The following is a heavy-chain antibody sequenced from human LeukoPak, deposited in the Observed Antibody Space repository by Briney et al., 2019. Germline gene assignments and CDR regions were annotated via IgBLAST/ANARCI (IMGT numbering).Heavy chain of an antibody. D-gene: IGHD4-17*01. CDR2: IYYSGST. Sequence: SETLSLTCTVSGFSISSYHWSWIRQPPGKGLEWIWYIYYSGSTNYNPSLKSRVTISVDTSKNQFSLKLSSVTAADTAVYYCARGGTVTTEGPFDYWGQGTLVTVSS. J-gene: IGHJ4*02. V-gene: IGHV4-59*01. CDR1: GFSISSYH. CDR3: ARGGTVTTEGPFDY.